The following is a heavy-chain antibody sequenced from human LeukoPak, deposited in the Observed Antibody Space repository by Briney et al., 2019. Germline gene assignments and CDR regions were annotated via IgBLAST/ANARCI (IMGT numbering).Heavy chain of an antibody. Sequence: GGSLRLYCAASGFTFSSYGMHWLRQAPGKGLEWVTVISYDGSNKYYTDSVKGRFTISRDNSKNTLYLQMNSLRAEDTAVYYCAKDGGVGAFDIWGQGTMVTVSS. J-gene: IGHJ3*02. D-gene: IGHD3-16*01. V-gene: IGHV3-30*18. CDR2: ISYDGSNK. CDR1: GFTFSSYG. CDR3: AKDGGVGAFDI.